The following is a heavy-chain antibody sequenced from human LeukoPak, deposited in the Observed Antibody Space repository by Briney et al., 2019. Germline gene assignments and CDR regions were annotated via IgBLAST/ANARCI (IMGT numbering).Heavy chain of an antibody. CDR2: TSYDASKT. CDR1: GFTFNNYA. Sequence: GGSLRLSCAASGFTFNNYAMHWVRQAPGKGLEWVALTSYDASKTYYADSVKGRFTISRDNSKNTVYLQMSSLRVEDTAVYYCARDSYGMDVWGQGTTVTVSS. V-gene: IGHV3-33*01. CDR3: ARDSYGMDV. J-gene: IGHJ6*02.